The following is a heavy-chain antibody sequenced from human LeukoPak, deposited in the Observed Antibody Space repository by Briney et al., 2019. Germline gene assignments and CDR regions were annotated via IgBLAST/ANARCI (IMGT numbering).Heavy chain of an antibody. CDR2: ISYDGSNK. CDR1: GFTFSDYA. Sequence: PGGSLRLSCAASGFTFSDYAMHWVRQAPGKGLEWVAVISYDGSNKYYADSVKGRFTISRDNSKNTLYLQMNSLRAEDTAVYYCARGRALAYCGGDCYFDYWGQGTLVTVSS. D-gene: IGHD2-21*02. V-gene: IGHV3-30*04. J-gene: IGHJ4*02. CDR3: ARGRALAYCGGDCYFDY.